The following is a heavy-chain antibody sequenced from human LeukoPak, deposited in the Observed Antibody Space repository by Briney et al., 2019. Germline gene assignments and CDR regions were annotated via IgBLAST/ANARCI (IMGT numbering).Heavy chain of an antibody. CDR1: GDSISNADYYY. CDR2: IYHTGIT. CDR3: ARHRIPVTGNWFAP. D-gene: IGHD6-19*01. V-gene: IGHV4-39*01. Sequence: SETLSLTCTVSGDSISNADYYYWGWIRQPPGRGLEWVASIYHTGITYYNPSLKSRVTISVDTAKNQFYLKLTSVTAADTAVFYCARHRIPVTGNWFAPWGQGTRVTVPS. J-gene: IGHJ5*02.